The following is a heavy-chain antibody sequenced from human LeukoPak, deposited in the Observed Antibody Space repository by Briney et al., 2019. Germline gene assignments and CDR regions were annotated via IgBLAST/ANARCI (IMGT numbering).Heavy chain of an antibody. CDR1: GFTFSSYA. CDR3: AKASYPIVGATTCFDY. Sequence: GGSLRLSCAASGFTFSSYAMSWVRQAPGKGLEWVPAISGSGGSTYYADSVKGRFTISRDNSKNTLYLQMNSLRAEDTAVYYCAKASYPIVGATTCFDYWGQGTLVTVSS. J-gene: IGHJ4*02. D-gene: IGHD1-26*01. CDR2: ISGSGGST. V-gene: IGHV3-23*01.